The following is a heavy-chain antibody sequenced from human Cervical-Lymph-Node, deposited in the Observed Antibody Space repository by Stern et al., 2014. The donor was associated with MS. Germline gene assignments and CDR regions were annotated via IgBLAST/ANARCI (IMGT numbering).Heavy chain of an antibody. V-gene: IGHV2-5*02. D-gene: IGHD4-23*01. CDR2: IYWDYDK. Sequence: QVTLKESGPTLVKPTQTLTLTCTFSGFSISASGVGVGWIRQPQGKALDWLSLIYWDYDKRYSPSLRSSVTITKDTSKIRVGLTMSNMDPVDTATYFCSRLAYAYGGNFDYWGRGTLVTVSS. J-gene: IGHJ4*02. CDR1: GFSISASGVG. CDR3: SRLAYAYGGNFDY.